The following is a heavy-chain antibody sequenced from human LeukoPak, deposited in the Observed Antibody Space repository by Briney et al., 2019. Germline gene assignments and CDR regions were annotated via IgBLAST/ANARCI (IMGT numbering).Heavy chain of an antibody. CDR1: GFTFSLYE. CDR2: ISGGGETR. D-gene: IGHD6-25*01. V-gene: IGHV3-48*03. Sequence: GGSLRLSCAASGFTFSLYEMNWVRQAPAKGLEWVSYISGGGETRYYADSVKGRFTISRDNGKNSLYLQMNSLRAEDTAVYYCARDASGHDLPFDYWGQGTLVTVSS. J-gene: IGHJ4*02. CDR3: ARDASGHDLPFDY.